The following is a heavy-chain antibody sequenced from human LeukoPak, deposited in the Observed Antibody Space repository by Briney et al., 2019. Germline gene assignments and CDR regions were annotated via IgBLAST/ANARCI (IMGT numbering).Heavy chain of an antibody. D-gene: IGHD3-3*01. CDR2: INPNSGGT. J-gene: IGHJ4*02. CDR3: ARDPVLEWLFPEYCFDY. V-gene: IGHV1-2*02. CDR1: GYTFTGYY. Sequence: GASVKVSCKASGYTFTGYYMHWVRQAPGQGLEWMGWINPNSGGTNYAQKFQGRVTMTRDTSISTAYMELSRLRSDDTAVYYCARDPVLEWLFPEYCFDYWGQGTLVTVSS.